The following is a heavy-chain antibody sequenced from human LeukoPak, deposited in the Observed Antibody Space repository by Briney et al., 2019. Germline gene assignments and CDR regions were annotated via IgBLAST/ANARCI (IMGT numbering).Heavy chain of an antibody. J-gene: IGHJ5*02. CDR2: INTNTGKP. CDR3: ARDFGGFDP. D-gene: IGHD3-10*01. CDR1: GYSFDSYA. V-gene: IGHV7-4-1*02. Sequence: ASVKVSCKAFGYSFDSYAISWVRQAPGQGLERMGWINTNTGKPTYAQGFRGRLVFSLDTSVSTAYLQISGLKAEDTAVYFCARDFGGFDPWGQGTQVTVSS.